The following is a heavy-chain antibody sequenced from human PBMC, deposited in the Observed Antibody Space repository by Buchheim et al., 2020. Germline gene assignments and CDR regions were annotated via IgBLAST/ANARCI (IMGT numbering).Heavy chain of an antibody. J-gene: IGHJ6*02. CDR3: ATMRELRYCSSTSCYEGYGMDV. CDR1: GGTFSSYA. Sequence: QVQLVQSGAEVKKPGSSVKVSCKASGGTFSSYAISWVRQAPGQGLEWMGGIIPIFGTANYAQKFQGRVTITADESTSTAYMELSSLRSEDTAVYYCATMRELRYCSSTSCYEGYGMDVWGQGTT. CDR2: IIPIFGTA. D-gene: IGHD2-2*01. V-gene: IGHV1-69*01.